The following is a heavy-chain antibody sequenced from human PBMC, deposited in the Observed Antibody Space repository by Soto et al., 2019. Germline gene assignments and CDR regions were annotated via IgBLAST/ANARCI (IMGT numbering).Heavy chain of an antibody. V-gene: IGHV3-23*01. Sequence: LRLSCAVSGFICSSYDMSWVRQAPGKGLEWVSTILVGGSTHYEDSVKGRFTISRDTSKNTVYLQMNSLTAGDTAFYYCAKATATSGGAFEIYGQGTMVTVSS. CDR3: AKATATSGGAFEI. J-gene: IGHJ3*02. CDR1: GFICSSYD. CDR2: ILVGGST. D-gene: IGHD1-1*01.